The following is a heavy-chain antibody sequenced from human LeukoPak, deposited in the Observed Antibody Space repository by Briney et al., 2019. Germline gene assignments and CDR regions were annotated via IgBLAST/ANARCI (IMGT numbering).Heavy chain of an antibody. CDR2: ISAYNGNT. J-gene: IGHJ5*02. CDR3: ARDVGYCSGGSCYGNWFDP. D-gene: IGHD2-15*01. CDR1: GYTFTSYG. Sequence: ASVKVSCKASGYTFTSYGISWVRQAPGQGLEWMGWISAYNGNTNYAQKLQGRVTMTTDTSTSTAYMELRSLRSDDTAVYYCARDVGYCSGGSCYGNWFDPWGQGTLVTVSS. V-gene: IGHV1-18*01.